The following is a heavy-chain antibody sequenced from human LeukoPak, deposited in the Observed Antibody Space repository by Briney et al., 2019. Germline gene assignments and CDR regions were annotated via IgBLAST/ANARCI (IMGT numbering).Heavy chain of an antibody. J-gene: IGHJ4*02. D-gene: IGHD6-19*01. CDR3: ARSSGWYRFDY. CDR1: GYSFTNYW. V-gene: IGHV5-10-1*01. CDR2: IDPTDSYT. Sequence: GESLRISCKGSGYSFTNYWISWVRQMPGKGLEWLARIDPTDSYTNYSSSFQGHVTISVDKSITTAYLQWSSLKASDTAMYYCARSSGWYRFDYWGQGTLVTVSS.